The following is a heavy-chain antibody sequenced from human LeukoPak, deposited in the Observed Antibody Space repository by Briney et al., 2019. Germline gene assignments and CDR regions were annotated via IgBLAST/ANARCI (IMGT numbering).Heavy chain of an antibody. D-gene: IGHD3-3*01. Sequence: SETLSLTCTVSGGSISSGGYYWSWIRQHPGKGLEWIGYIYYSGSTYYNPSLKSRVTISVDTSKNQFSLKLSSVTAADTAVYYCARDGRSGYSGYYGMDVWGQGTTVTVSS. V-gene: IGHV4-31*03. CDR2: IYYSGST. J-gene: IGHJ6*02. CDR1: GGSISSGGYY. CDR3: ARDGRSGYSGYYGMDV.